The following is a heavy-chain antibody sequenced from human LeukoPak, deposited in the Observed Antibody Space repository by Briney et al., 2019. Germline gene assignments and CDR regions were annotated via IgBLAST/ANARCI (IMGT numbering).Heavy chain of an antibody. CDR1: GFTFRNYG. J-gene: IGHJ5*02. CDR2: VSGSGSVT. Sequence: GGSLRLSCAVSGFTFRNYGMTWVRQAPGKGLEWVASVSGSGSVTYYADSVKGHFTISRDNSKNTLFLQMDSLGADDTAVYYCVKDLDCSGGDCYFNWYDPWGQGTLVTVSS. D-gene: IGHD2-21*02. CDR3: VKDLDCSGGDCYFNWYDP. V-gene: IGHV3-23*01.